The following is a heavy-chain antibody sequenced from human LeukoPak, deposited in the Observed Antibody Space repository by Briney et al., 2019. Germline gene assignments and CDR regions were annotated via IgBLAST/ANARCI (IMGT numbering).Heavy chain of an antibody. CDR3: AKDRAWLQYWS. CDR1: GFTFSSYG. J-gene: IGHJ1*01. D-gene: IGHD4-11*01. V-gene: IGHV3-23*01. CDR2: ISGSGGST. Sequence: PGGSLRLSCAASGFTFSSYGMSWVRQAPGKGLEWVSGISGSGGSTYYADSVKGRFTISRDNSKNTLYLQVNSLRAEDTAVFYCAKDRAWLQYWSWGQGALVTVSS.